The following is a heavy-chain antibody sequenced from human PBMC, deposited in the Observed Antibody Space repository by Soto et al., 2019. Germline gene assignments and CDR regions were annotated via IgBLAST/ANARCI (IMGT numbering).Heavy chain of an antibody. CDR1: GGYISSYY. J-gene: IGHJ6*03. D-gene: IGHD3-16*01. CDR3: ARCSPAWGMEV. CDR2: IYYSGST. Sequence: SETLSLTRSVVGGYISSYYCSWIRQPTGKGLEWIGYIYYSGSTNYNPSLKSRVTISVDTSKNQFSLKLSSVTAAVSAVYYGARCSPAWGMEVWGKGTTVTVSS. V-gene: IGHV4-59*01.